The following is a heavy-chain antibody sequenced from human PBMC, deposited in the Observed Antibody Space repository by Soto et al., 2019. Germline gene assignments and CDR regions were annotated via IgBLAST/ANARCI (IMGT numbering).Heavy chain of an antibody. CDR1: GGSISSGDYY. CDR2: IYYSGST. V-gene: IGHV4-30-4*01. D-gene: IGHD3-3*01. J-gene: IGHJ6*02. CDR3: ARERSNYDFWSGHSSYYGMDV. Sequence: QVQLQESGPGLVKPSQTLSLTCTVSGGSISSGDYYWRWIRQPPGKGLEWIGYIYYSGSTYDNPSIKSRVTISVDTSKNQFSQKLRSVTAADTAVYYCARERSNYDFWSGHSSYYGMDVWGQGTTGTVSS.